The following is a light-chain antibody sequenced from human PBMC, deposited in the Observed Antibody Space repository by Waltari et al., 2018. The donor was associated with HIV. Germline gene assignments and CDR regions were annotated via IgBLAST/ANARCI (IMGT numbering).Light chain of an antibody. Sequence: EIVLTQSPGTLSLSPGERATLSCRASHSVSSSYLAWYQQKPGQAPRLLIYGASNRATGIPDRFSGSGSGTDFTLTINRLEPEDFAVYYCQQYGSSPPYTFGQGTKLEIK. J-gene: IGKJ2*01. CDR2: GAS. CDR3: QQYGSSPPYT. CDR1: HSVSSSY. V-gene: IGKV3-20*01.